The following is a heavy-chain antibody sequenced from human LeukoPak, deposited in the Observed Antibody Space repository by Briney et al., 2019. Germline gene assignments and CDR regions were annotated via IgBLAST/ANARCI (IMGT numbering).Heavy chain of an antibody. J-gene: IGHJ4*02. CDR2: INTNTGNP. CDR1: GYTFSSYA. Sequence: ASVKVSCRASGYTFSSYAMHWVRQAPGQGPEYMGWINTNTGNPTYAQGFTGRFVFSLDTSVSTAYLQISSLKAEDTAVYYCVSFDIGDYWGQGTLVTVSS. V-gene: IGHV7-4-1*02. CDR3: VSFDIGDY. D-gene: IGHD2-15*01.